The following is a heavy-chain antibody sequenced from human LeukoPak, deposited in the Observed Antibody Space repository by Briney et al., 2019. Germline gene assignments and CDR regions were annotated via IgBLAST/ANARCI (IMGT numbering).Heavy chain of an antibody. V-gene: IGHV3-11*01. D-gene: IGHD3-22*01. CDR1: GFTFSDYY. Sequence: GGSLRLSCAVSGFTFSDYYMTWIRQGPGKGLEWVSFLSCCGLSIYSADSVKGRFTISRDNSKNTLYLQMNILRGEDTATYYCAKDLGIGGSGFWGQGTLVTVSS. CDR2: LSCCGLSI. J-gene: IGHJ4*02. CDR3: AKDLGIGGSGF.